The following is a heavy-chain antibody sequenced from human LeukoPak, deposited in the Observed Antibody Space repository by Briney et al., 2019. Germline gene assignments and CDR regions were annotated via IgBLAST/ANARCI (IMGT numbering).Heavy chain of an antibody. Sequence: GGSLRLSCAASGFTFSSYAMSWVRQAPGKGLEWVSAISGGGDSTYYADSVKGRFTISRDDSKNTLYLQMNSLRAEDTAIYSCAKGRYGSGSGGFDYWGQGTLVTVSS. CDR2: ISGGGDST. CDR1: GFTFSSYA. D-gene: IGHD3-10*01. CDR3: AKGRYGSGSGGFDY. J-gene: IGHJ4*02. V-gene: IGHV3-23*01.